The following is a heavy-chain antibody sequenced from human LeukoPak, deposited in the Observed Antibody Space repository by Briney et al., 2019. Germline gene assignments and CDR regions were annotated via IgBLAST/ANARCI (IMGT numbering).Heavy chain of an antibody. CDR2: IIPIFGTA. CDR3: ARAPEERYQLPYGVGYFQH. Sequence: SVKVSCKASGGTFSSYAISWVRQAPGQGLEWMGGIIPIFGTANYAQKFQGRVTITADESTSTAYMELSSLRSEDTAVYYCARAPEERYQLPYGVGYFQHWGQGTLVTVSS. J-gene: IGHJ1*01. D-gene: IGHD2-2*01. V-gene: IGHV1-69*13. CDR1: GGTFSSYA.